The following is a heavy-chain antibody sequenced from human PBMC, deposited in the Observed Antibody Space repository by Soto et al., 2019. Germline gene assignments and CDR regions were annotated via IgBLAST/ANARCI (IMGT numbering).Heavy chain of an antibody. CDR2: IYYSGST. V-gene: IGHV4-59*01. J-gene: IGHJ6*02. CDR3: ARVLRDPGYYYYGMDV. Sequence: SETLSLTCTVSGGSISSYYWSWIRQPPGKGLEWIGYIYYSGSTNYNPSLKSRVTISVDTSKNQFSLKLSSVTAADTAVYYCARVLRDPGYYYYGMDVWGQGTTVTVSS. CDR1: GGSISSYY.